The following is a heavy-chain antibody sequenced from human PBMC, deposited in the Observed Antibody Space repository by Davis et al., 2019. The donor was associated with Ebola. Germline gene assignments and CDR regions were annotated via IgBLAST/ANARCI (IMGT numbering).Heavy chain of an antibody. V-gene: IGHV3-7*01. CDR1: GFTFSSYG. Sequence: GESLKISCAASGFTFSSYGMHWVRQAPGKGLEWVANIKQDGSEKYYVDSVKGRFTISRDNAKNSLYLQMNSLRAEDTAVYYCARDCSSTSCYVHYMDVWGKGTTVTVSS. CDR2: IKQDGSEK. J-gene: IGHJ6*03. D-gene: IGHD2-2*01. CDR3: ARDCSSTSCYVHYMDV.